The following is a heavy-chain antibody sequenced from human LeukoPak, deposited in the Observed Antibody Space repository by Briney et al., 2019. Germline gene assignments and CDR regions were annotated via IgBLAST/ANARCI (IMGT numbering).Heavy chain of an antibody. CDR3: ARGEDYGTNSFDY. V-gene: IGHV3-48*03. CDR2: ITTSGRTI. Sequence: GGSLRLSCAASGFTYSSYEMNWVRQAPGKGLEWVSYITTSGRTIYYADSVKGRFTISRDNAKNSLYLQMNSLRAEDTAVYYCARGEDYGTNSFDYWGQGTLVTVSS. J-gene: IGHJ4*02. D-gene: IGHD4-17*01. CDR1: GFTYSSYE.